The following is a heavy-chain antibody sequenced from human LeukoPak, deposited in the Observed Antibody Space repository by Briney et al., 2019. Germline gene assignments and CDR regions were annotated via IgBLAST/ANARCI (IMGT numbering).Heavy chain of an antibody. CDR1: GFTFSSYS. CDR2: ISSSSSYI. V-gene: IGHV3-21*01. Sequence: GGSLRLSCAASGFTFSSYSMNWVRQAPGKGLEWVSSISSSSSYIYYADSVKGRFTISRDNAKNSLYLQMNSLRAEDTAVYYCARESDPVVVVDLTHKKYFQHWGQGTLVTVSS. CDR3: ARESDPVVVVDLTHKKYFQH. J-gene: IGHJ1*01. D-gene: IGHD2-15*01.